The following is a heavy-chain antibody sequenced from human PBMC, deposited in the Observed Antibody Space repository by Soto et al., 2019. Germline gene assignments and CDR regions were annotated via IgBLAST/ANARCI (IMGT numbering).Heavy chain of an antibody. J-gene: IGHJ4*02. CDR2: MNPNSGNT. D-gene: IGHD6-6*01. Sequence: GASVKVSYKASGYTFTSYDINWVRQATGQGLEWMGWMNPNSGNTGYAQKFQGRVTMTRNTSISTAYMELSSLRSEDTAVYYCARVLIIAARPTPPFWGRGPLVTVPS. CDR1: GYTFTSYD. V-gene: IGHV1-8*01. CDR3: ARVLIIAARPTPPF.